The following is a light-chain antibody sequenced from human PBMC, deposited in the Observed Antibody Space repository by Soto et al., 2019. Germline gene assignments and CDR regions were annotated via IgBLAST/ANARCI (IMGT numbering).Light chain of an antibody. J-gene: IGLJ2*01. CDR2: GNT. CDR1: SSNIGAGHD. CDR3: QSWDTSLSGSV. Sequence: QSVLTQPPSVSGAPGQRVTISCTGSSSNIGAGHDVNWYQQLPGTAPKLLIYGNTNRPSGVPDRFSGSKSGTSGSLAISGLQTEDEAEYYCQSWDTSLSGSVFGGGTKLTVL. V-gene: IGLV1-40*01.